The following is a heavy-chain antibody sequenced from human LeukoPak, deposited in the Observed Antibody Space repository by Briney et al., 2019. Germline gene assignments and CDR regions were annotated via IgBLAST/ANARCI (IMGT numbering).Heavy chain of an antibody. D-gene: IGHD2-15*01. CDR1: GGSISSGSYY. V-gene: IGHV4-61*02. Sequence: PSETLSLTCTVSGGSISSGSYYWSWIRQPAGKGLEWIGRIYTSGSTNYNPSLKSRVTISVDTSKNQFSLKLSSVTAADTAVYYCARGHLWYLKGSSMDVWGKGTTVTVSS. CDR3: ARGHLWYLKGSSMDV. CDR2: IYTSGST. J-gene: IGHJ6*03.